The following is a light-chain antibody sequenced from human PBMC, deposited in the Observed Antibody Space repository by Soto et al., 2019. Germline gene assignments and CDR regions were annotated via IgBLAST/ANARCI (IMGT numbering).Light chain of an antibody. J-gene: IGKJ5*01. Sequence: EIVLTQSPGTLSLSPGERPTLSCRASERLSSVYLAWYQQRPGQPPRLLIYGASNRATGIPDRFSGSGSGTDFTLIVNRLEPGDVGIYYGQQYGGSPRIIFCQATRLEI. CDR2: GAS. CDR1: ERLSSVY. CDR3: QQYGGSPRII. V-gene: IGKV3-20*01.